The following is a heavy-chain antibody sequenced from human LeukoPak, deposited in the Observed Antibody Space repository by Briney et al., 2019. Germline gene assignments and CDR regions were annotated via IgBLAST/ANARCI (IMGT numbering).Heavy chain of an antibody. J-gene: IGHJ4*02. CDR2: ISTKTGNP. D-gene: IGHD6-13*01. CDR1: GYTLTNYA. V-gene: IGHV7-4-1*02. CDR3: AREYREYSSSWSFDY. Sequence: ASVKASCKASGYTLTNYAMNWVRQAPGQGLEWMGWISTKTGNPTYAQGFTGRFVFSLDTSVSTAHLQINSLKAEDTAVYYCAREYREYSSSWSFDYWGQGTLVTVSS.